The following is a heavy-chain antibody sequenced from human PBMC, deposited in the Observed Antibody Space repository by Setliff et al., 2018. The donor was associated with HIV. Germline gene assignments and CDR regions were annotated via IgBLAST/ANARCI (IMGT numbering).Heavy chain of an antibody. CDR2: ILDTGSP. CDR3: ARSTPSVGYISEH. V-gene: IGHV4-59*02. D-gene: IGHD5-12*01. Sequence: SETLSLTCTVSGASVTTHSWSWIRQSPEKGLEWIAFILDTGSPNYSPSLKSRITISRDTSKNQFSLKLNSVTAADAAVYYCARSTPSVGYISEHWGQGTLVTVSS. CDR1: GASVTTHS. J-gene: IGHJ4*02.